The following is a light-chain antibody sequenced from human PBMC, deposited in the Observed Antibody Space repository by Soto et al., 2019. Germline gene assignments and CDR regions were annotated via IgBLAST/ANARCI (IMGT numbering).Light chain of an antibody. J-gene: IGLJ2*01. V-gene: IGLV1-44*01. CDR1: SSNIGGNT. Sequence: QSVPTQPPSASGTPGQRVTISCSGSSSNIGGNTVDWYQQLPGTAPKLLIYSNIQRPSGVPDRFSGSKSGTSASLAISGLQSEDEADYYCAAWDDSLNGVVFGGGTKLTVL. CDR3: AAWDDSLNGVV. CDR2: SNI.